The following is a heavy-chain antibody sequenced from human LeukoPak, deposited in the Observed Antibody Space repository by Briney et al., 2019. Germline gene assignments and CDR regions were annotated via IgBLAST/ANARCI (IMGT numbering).Heavy chain of an antibody. CDR3: ARDLEIVVVPAASWFDP. CDR2: ISSSSSTI. Sequence: SGGSLRLSCAASGFTFSSYSMNWVRQAPGKGLEWVSYISSSSSTIYYADSVKGRFTISRDNAKNSLYLQMNSLRDEDTAVYYCARDLEIVVVPAASWFDPWGQGTLVTVSS. J-gene: IGHJ5*02. D-gene: IGHD2-2*03. CDR1: GFTFSSYS. V-gene: IGHV3-48*02.